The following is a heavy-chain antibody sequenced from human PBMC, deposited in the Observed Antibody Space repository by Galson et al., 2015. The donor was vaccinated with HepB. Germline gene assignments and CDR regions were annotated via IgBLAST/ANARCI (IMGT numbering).Heavy chain of an antibody. CDR1: GFTPSDQL. CDR2: INQAARQK. D-gene: IGHD3-22*01. J-gene: IGHJ4*02. V-gene: IGHV3-7*03. CDR3: VRDYDSSGHYYAD. Sequence: SLRLSCAAPGFTPSDQLMLWPRQAPGKGLESVAGINQAARQKYYADSVKGRFTVSRDNAKNSLFLQMNSLRADDTAVYYCVRDYDSSGHYYADWGQGTLVTVSS.